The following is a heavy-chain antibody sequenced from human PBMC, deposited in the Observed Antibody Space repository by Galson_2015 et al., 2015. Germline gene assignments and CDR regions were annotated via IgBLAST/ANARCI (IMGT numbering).Heavy chain of an antibody. D-gene: IGHD6-19*01. CDR2: IYPGDSDT. CDR1: GASFASYW. V-gene: IGHV5-51*03. CDR3: ARLPREQWLLYYFDY. Sequence: QSGAEATKPGEVLQFSGVGSGASFASYWGGWASQMAVKVLVGRAIIYPGDSDTRSSPSFQGQVTISADKSISTAYLQWSSLKASDTAMYYCARLPREQWLLYYFDYWGQGTLVTVSS. J-gene: IGHJ4*02.